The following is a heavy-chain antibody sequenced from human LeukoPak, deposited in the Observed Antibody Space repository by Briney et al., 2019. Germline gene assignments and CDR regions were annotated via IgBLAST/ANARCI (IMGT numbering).Heavy chain of an antibody. V-gene: IGHV3-74*01. CDR1: GFIVNSNY. Sequence: GGSLRLSCAASGFIVNSNYMNWVRQAPGKGLEWVSRINSDGSITTYADSVEGRFSISRDNAKNTLYLQMNSLGVEDTAVYYCARQLWPLFDYWGQGTLVTVSS. CDR3: ARQLWPLFDY. D-gene: IGHD5-18*01. J-gene: IGHJ4*02. CDR2: INSDGSIT.